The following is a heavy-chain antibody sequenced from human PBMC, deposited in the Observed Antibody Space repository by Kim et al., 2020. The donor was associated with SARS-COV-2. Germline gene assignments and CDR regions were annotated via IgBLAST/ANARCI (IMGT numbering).Heavy chain of an antibody. J-gene: IGHJ5*02. CDR3: TPGRVLPSSLFSFFDP. CDR1: GVSISSGAYY. V-gene: IGHV4-31*03. CDR2: FYYSGST. Sequence: SETLSLTCTVSGVSISSGAYYWIWIRPHTGMGLEWVFYFYYSGSTYYNPSLQSRVTISVNTSNNQFPLKLSSFTAAAAAVYSCTPGRVLPSSLFSFFDP.